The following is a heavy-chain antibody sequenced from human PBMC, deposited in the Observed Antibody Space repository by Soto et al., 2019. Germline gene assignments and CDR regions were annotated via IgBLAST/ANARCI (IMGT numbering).Heavy chain of an antibody. D-gene: IGHD1-26*01. Sequence: GGSLKIFRKGSGYSLTRYWIGWGRQMPGKGLEWMGIIYPGDSDTRYSPSFQGQVTISADKSISTAYLQWSSLKASDTAMYYCARLPYIKLTSYGMDVWGQGTTVTVSS. CDR2: IYPGDSDT. J-gene: IGHJ6*02. CDR1: GYSLTRYW. V-gene: IGHV5-51*01. CDR3: ARLPYIKLTSYGMDV.